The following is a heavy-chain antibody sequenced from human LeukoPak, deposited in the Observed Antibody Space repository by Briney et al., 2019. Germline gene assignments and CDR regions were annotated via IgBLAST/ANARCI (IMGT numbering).Heavy chain of an antibody. J-gene: IGHJ6*02. CDR1: GGSISSYY. CDR2: IYYSGST. CDR3: ARETRTYGMDV. Sequence: SSETLSLTCTVSGGSISSYYWSWIRQPPGKGLEWIGYIYYSGSTNYNPSLKSRVTISVDTSKNQFSLKLSSVTAADTAVYYCARETRTYGMDVWGQGTTVTVSS. V-gene: IGHV4-59*01.